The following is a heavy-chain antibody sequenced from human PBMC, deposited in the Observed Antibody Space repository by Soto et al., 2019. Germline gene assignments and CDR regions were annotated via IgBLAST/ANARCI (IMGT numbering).Heavy chain of an antibody. Sequence: GGSLRLSCAASGFIFSTYSMNWVRQAPGKGLEWVSYISGSSSITYYADSVKGRFTVSRDNAKNSLYLQMNSLRDEDTAVYYCAAEGGFCSGTSCDDGGRYYYYGMDVWGQGTTVTVSS. J-gene: IGHJ6*02. D-gene: IGHD2-2*01. CDR3: AAEGGFCSGTSCDDGGRYYYYGMDV. CDR2: ISGSSSIT. V-gene: IGHV3-48*02. CDR1: GFIFSTYS.